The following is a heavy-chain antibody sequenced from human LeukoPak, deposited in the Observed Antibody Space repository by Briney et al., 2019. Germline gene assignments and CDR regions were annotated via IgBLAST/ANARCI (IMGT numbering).Heavy chain of an antibody. D-gene: IGHD3-22*01. J-gene: IGHJ4*02. CDR2: ISYDGSNK. Sequence: GGSLRLSCAASGFTFSSYGMHWVRQAPGKGLEWVAVISYDGSNKYYADSVKGRFTISRDNSKNTLYVQVNSLGTEDTAAYYCAKGSCYDSSGSFYFDYWGQGTLVTVSS. V-gene: IGHV3-30*18. CDR3: AKGSCYDSSGSFYFDY. CDR1: GFTFSSYG.